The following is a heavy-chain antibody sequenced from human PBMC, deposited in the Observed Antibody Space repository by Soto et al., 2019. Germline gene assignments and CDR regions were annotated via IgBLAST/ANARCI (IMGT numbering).Heavy chain of an antibody. CDR1: GFTFSNAW. J-gene: IGHJ4*01. CDR3: THYGDYGIDY. D-gene: IGHD4-17*01. CDR2: IKSKTDGGTT. Sequence: EVQLVESGGGLVKPGGSLRLSCAASGFTFSNAWMSWVRQAPGKGLEWVGRIKSKTDGGTTDYAAPVKDRFTISRDDSKNTLYLQMNSMKTEDTAVYYGTHYGDYGIDYWGHGTVINVSA. V-gene: IGHV3-15*01.